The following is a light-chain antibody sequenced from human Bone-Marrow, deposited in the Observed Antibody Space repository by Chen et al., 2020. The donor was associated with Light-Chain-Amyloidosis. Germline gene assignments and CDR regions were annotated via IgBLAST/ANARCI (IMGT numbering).Light chain of an antibody. CDR2: DVN. V-gene: IGLV2-11*01. Sequence: QSALTQPLSGSGSPGQSVTISCTGTSDYGGGHIYVSWYQQHPGKAPNLMIFDVNRRPSGVPDRFSGSKSGNTASLTISGLRAEDVGDYYCCSYPGIWLFGGGTRLTVL. CDR1: SDYGGGHIY. J-gene: IGLJ2*01. CDR3: CSYPGIWL.